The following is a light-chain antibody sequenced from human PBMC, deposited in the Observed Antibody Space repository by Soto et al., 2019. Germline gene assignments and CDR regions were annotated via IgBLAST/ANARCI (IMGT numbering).Light chain of an antibody. J-gene: IGKJ1*01. CDR3: QQYGSSSWT. V-gene: IGKV3-20*01. Sequence: EIVWTQSPGTLSLSPGKRATLSCRASQSISSSYLAWYQQRPGQAPRLLIYGASSRATGIPDRFSGSGSGTEFTLTISRLEPEDFAVYYCQQYGSSSWTFGQGTKVEIK. CDR2: GAS. CDR1: QSISSSY.